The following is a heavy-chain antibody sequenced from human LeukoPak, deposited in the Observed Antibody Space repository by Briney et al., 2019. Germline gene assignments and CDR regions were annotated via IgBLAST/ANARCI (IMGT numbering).Heavy chain of an antibody. CDR1: VFTVSSNS. Sequence: GGSLRLSCAASVFTVSSNSMSWVRQDPGKGLVWVSVIYTGGTTYYADSVKGRFTSSRDNSKNTLYLQMNSLRAEDTAVYYCARDVAAPGGVYFDYWGQGTLVTVSS. D-gene: IGHD3-16*01. CDR2: IYTGGTT. CDR3: ARDVAAPGGVYFDY. V-gene: IGHV3-66*01. J-gene: IGHJ4*02.